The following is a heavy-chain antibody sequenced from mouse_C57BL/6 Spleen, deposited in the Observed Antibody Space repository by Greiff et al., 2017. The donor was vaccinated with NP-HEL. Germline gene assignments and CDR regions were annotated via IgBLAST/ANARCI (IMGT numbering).Heavy chain of an antibody. D-gene: IGHD3-3*01. CDR3: TTGRDVDYFDY. J-gene: IGHJ2*01. V-gene: IGHV14-4*01. CDR2: IDPENGDT. Sequence: VQLQQSGAELVRPGASVKLSCTASGFNIKDDYMHWVKQRPEQGLEWIGWIDPENGDTEYASKFQGKATITADTSSNTAYLQLSSLTSEDTAVYYCTTGRDVDYFDYWGQGTTLTVSS. CDR1: GFNIKDDY.